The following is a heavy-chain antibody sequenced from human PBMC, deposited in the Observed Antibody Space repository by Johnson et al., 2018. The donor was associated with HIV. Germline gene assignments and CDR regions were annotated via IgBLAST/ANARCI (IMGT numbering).Heavy chain of an antibody. V-gene: IGHV3-30-3*01. CDR3: ASDSSGYDERGEKDAFDI. CDR1: GFTFSSSA. D-gene: IGHD3-22*01. J-gene: IGHJ3*02. CDR2: ISYDGSNK. Sequence: QMQLVESWGGVVQPGRSLRLSCAASGFTFSSSAMHWVRQAPGKGLEWVAVISYDGSNKYYADSVKGRFTISRDNSKNTLYLQMNSLRAEDTTVYYCASDSSGYDERGEKDAFDIWGQGTMVTVSS.